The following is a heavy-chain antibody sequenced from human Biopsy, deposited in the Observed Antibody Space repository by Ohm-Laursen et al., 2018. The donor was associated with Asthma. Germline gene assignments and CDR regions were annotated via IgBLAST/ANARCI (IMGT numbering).Heavy chain of an antibody. CDR1: GGSFGNHA. CDR2: LIPVLGTP. D-gene: IGHD5-12*01. J-gene: IGHJ6*02. CDR3: ARGYSGSDRIVYYYSGLEV. V-gene: IGHV1-69*13. Sequence: ASVKVSCKFSGGSFGNHAVGWVRQAPGQGLEWMGGLIPVLGTPDHAQMFEGRVTITADESTSTAYMELSSLSSEDTAVYYCARGYSGSDRIVYYYSGLEVWGQGTTVTVSS.